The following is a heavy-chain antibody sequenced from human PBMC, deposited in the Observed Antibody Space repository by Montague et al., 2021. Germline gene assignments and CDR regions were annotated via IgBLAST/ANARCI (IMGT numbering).Heavy chain of an antibody. Sequence: SLRLSCAVSGYDFRRYDMYWVRQAPGKGLESVSGISSTGGATYYADSVKGRFTISRDNSKDTLSLQMNSLRVEDTAIYYCVKSAVVVTFYSWIDTWGQGTLVTVSS. J-gene: IGHJ5*02. V-gene: IGHV3-23*01. CDR3: VKSAVVVTFYSWIDT. CDR1: GYDFRRYD. CDR2: ISSTGGAT. D-gene: IGHD3-22*01.